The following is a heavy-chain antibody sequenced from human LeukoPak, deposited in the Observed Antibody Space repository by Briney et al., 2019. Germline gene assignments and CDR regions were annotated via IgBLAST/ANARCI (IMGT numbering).Heavy chain of an antibody. D-gene: IGHD3-3*01. J-gene: IGHJ3*02. Sequence: ASVKVSCKASGYTFTSYGISWVRQAPGQGLEWMGWISAYNGNTNYAQKLQGRVTMTTDTSTSTAYMELRSLRSDDTAVYYCARRYYDFWSGSHAFDIWGQGTMVTVSS. CDR2: ISAYNGNT. CDR3: ARRYYDFWSGSHAFDI. V-gene: IGHV1-18*01. CDR1: GYTFTSYG.